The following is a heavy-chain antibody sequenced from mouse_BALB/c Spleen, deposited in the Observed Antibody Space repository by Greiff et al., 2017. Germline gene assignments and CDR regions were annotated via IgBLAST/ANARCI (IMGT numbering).Heavy chain of an antibody. J-gene: IGHJ2*01. CDR2: IDPANGNT. D-gene: IGHD3-1*01. Sequence: EVQLQQSGAELVKPGASVKLSCTASGFNFKDTYMHWVKQRPEQGLEWIGRIDPANGNTKYDPKFQGKATITADTSSNTAYLQLSSLTSEDTAVYYCARSGMLYYFDYWGQGTTLTVSS. CDR3: ARSGMLYYFDY. CDR1: GFNFKDTY. V-gene: IGHV14-3*02.